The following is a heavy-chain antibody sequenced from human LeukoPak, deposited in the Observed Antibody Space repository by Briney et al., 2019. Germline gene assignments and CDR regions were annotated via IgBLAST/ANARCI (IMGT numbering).Heavy chain of an antibody. CDR3: ARSDGYGLVDI. J-gene: IGHJ3*02. V-gene: IGHV4-34*01. D-gene: IGHD3-10*01. CDR2: INHSGST. CDR1: GGSFSGYY. Sequence: SETLSLTCAVYGGSFSGYYWSWIRQPPGKGLEWIGEINHSGSTNYNPSLKSRVTISVDTSKNQFSLKLSSVTTADTAVYYCARSDGYGLVDIWGQGTMVTVSS.